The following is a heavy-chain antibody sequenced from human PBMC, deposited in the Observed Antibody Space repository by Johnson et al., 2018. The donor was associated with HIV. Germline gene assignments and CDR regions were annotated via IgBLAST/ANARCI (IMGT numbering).Heavy chain of an antibody. CDR2: ISWDGGST. CDR3: ARHSDPWFVSGYYNGAFDI. D-gene: IGHD3-22*01. Sequence: VQLVESGGVVVQSGGSLRLSCAASGFTFDDYAMHWVRQAPGKGPEWVSLISWDGGSTYYADSVKGRFTMSRDNSKNSLYLQMNSLRAEDTAVYYCARHSDPWFVSGYYNGAFDIWGQGTMVTVSS. CDR1: GFTFDDYA. V-gene: IGHV3-43D*03. J-gene: IGHJ3*02.